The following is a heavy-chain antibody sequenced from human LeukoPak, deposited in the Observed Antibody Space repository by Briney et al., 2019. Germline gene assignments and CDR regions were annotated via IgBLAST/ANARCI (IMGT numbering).Heavy chain of an antibody. CDR2: ISGSGGST. D-gene: IGHD6-19*01. J-gene: IGHJ6*02. Sequence: GGSLRLSYAASGFTFSSYAMSWVRQAPGKGLEWVSAISGSGGSTYYTDSVKGRFTISRDNSKNTLYLQMNSLRAEDTAVYYCAKGPPTSYSSGWYLYGMDVWGQGTTVTVSS. V-gene: IGHV3-23*01. CDR1: GFTFSSYA. CDR3: AKGPPTSYSSGWYLYGMDV.